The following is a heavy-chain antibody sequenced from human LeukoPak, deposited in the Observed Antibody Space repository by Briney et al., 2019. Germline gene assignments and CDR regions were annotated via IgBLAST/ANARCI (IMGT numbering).Heavy chain of an antibody. D-gene: IGHD3-9*01. CDR1: GYTFTSYA. CDR3: AREGGLNVLRYFDWLGSFDY. CDR2: INAVNGNT. J-gene: IGHJ4*02. V-gene: IGHV1-3*01. Sequence: ASVKVSCKASGYTFTSYAMHWVRQAPGQRLEWMGWINAVNGNTKYSQKFQGRVTITRDTSASTAYMELSSLRSEDTAVYYCAREGGLNVLRYFDWLGSFDYWGQGTLVTVSS.